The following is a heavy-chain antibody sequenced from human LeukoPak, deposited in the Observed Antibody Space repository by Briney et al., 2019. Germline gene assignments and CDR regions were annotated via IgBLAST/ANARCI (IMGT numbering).Heavy chain of an antibody. V-gene: IGHV3-73*01. CDR1: GFTFSGSA. CDR3: TRRVTAMAN. Sequence: PGRSLRLSCAASGFTFSGSAMHWVRQASGKGLEWVGRIRSKANSYATAYAASVKGRFTISRDDSKNTAYLQMNSLKTEDTAVYYCTRRVTAMANWGQGTLVTVSS. CDR2: IRSKANSYAT. J-gene: IGHJ4*02. D-gene: IGHD5-18*01.